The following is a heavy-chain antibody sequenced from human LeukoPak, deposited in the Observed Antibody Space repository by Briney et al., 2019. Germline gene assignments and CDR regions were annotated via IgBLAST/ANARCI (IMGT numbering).Heavy chain of an antibody. V-gene: IGHV4-34*01. Sequence: PSETLSLTCTVYGGSFSGYYWSWIRQPPGKGLEWIGEINHSGSTNYNPSLKSRVTILVDTSKNQFSLKLSSVTAADTAVYYCARIRTLDYWGQGTLVTVSS. CDR2: INHSGST. J-gene: IGHJ4*02. D-gene: IGHD4-17*01. CDR3: ARIRTLDY. CDR1: GGSFSGYY.